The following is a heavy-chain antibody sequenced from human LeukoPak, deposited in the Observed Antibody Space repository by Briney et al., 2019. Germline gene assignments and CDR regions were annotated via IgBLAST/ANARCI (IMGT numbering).Heavy chain of an antibody. CDR1: GFTFSSYW. J-gene: IGHJ4*02. CDR2: IYSGGST. Sequence: GGSLRLSCAASGFTFSSYWMSWVRQAPGKGLEWVSVIYSGGSTYYADSVKGRFTISRDNSKNTLYLQMNSLRAEDTAVYYCAREPQYYYDSSGYYGAYWGQGTLVTVSS. CDR3: AREPQYYYDSSGYYGAY. V-gene: IGHV3-53*01. D-gene: IGHD3-22*01.